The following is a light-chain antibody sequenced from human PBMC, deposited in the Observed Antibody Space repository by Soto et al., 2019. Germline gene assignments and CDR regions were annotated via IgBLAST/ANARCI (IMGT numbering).Light chain of an antibody. V-gene: IGKV4-1*01. CDR1: QSILYSSNNKEK. CDR3: QQYYSTPIT. Sequence: DIVMTQSPDSLAVSLGERATINCKSSQSILYSSNNKEKLAWYQQKPGQPPNLLIYWASTRESGVPDRFSGSGSGTDFTLTISSLQAEDGAVYYCQQYYSTPITFGQGTRLEIK. CDR2: WAS. J-gene: IGKJ5*01.